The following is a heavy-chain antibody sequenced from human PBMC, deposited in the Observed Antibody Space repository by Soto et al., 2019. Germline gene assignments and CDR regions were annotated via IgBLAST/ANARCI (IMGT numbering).Heavy chain of an antibody. CDR1: GGTFSSYA. CDR2: IIPIFGTA. J-gene: IGHJ4*02. CDR3: ARSPGSNYGSGSSLDY. D-gene: IGHD3-10*01. Sequence: SVKVSCKASGGTFSSYAISWVRQAPGQGLEWMGGIIPIFGTANYAQKFQGRVTITADESTSTAYMELSSLRSEDTAVYYCARSPGSNYGSGSSLDYWGQGTLVTVSS. V-gene: IGHV1-69*13.